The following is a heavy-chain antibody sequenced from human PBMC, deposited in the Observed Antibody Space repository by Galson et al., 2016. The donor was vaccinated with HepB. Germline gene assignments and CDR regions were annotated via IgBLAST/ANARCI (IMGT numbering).Heavy chain of an antibody. CDR2: IYPGDSDA. Sequence: SGAEVKKPGESLRISCEASGYSFARFWIGWVRQLPGKGLEWMGIIYPGDSDARYSPSLQGQVTILVDKSINTAYLQWSSLKASDTAMDYCARQPLHSYGRAYLDLWGQGTLVTVSS. V-gene: IGHV5-51*01. D-gene: IGHD5-18*01. J-gene: IGHJ4*02. CDR1: GYSFARFW. CDR3: ARQPLHSYGRAYLDL.